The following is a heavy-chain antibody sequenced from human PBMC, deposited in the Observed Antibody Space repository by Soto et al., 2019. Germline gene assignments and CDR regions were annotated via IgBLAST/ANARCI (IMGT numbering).Heavy chain of an antibody. CDR3: TRDRESESSYLLTYDAFNV. CDR1: GFTFSSYG. Sequence: QVQLVESGGGVVQPGRSLRLSCAASGFTFSSYGMHWVRQAPGKGLEWVALIYFDGGNKYYADSVKGRFTISRDNSKNTLYLQMNSLRVEDTAVYYCTRDRESESSYLLTYDAFNVWGQGTMVTVSS. V-gene: IGHV3-33*01. D-gene: IGHD2-15*01. J-gene: IGHJ3*01. CDR2: IYFDGGNK.